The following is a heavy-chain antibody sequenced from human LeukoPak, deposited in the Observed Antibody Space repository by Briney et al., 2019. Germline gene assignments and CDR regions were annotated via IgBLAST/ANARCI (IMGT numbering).Heavy chain of an antibody. Sequence: SVKVSCKASGGTFSSYAISWVRQAPGQGLEWMGRIIPILGIANYAQKFQGRVTITADKSTSTAYMELSSLRSEDTAVYYCARDQADSSGYYSDLDYWGQGTLVTVSS. CDR1: GGTFSSYA. J-gene: IGHJ4*02. CDR2: IIPILGIA. V-gene: IGHV1-69*04. D-gene: IGHD3-22*01. CDR3: ARDQADSSGYYSDLDY.